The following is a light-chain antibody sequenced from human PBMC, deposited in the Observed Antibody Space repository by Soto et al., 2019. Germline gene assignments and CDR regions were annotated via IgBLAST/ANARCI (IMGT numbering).Light chain of an antibody. Sequence: EIVMTQSPATLSVSPGERATLSCRASQSVSSNLAWYQQKPGQAPRLLIYGASTRATGIPARFSGSGPGTEFTLTISSLQSEDFAVYYCQQYNNWRTFGQGTKLEIK. CDR2: GAS. CDR1: QSVSSN. V-gene: IGKV3-15*01. J-gene: IGKJ2*01. CDR3: QQYNNWRT.